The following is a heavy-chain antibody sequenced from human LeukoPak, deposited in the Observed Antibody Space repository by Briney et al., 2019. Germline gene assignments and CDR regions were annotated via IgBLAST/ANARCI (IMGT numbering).Heavy chain of an antibody. D-gene: IGHD2-2*01. J-gene: IGHJ5*02. V-gene: IGHV3-33*01. CDR1: GFTFSSYG. CDR3: ARVNAQRYCSNTSCQNWFDP. CDR2: IWYDGSNK. Sequence: GGSLRLSCAASGFTFSSYGMHWVRQAPGKGLEWVAVIWYDGSNKHYADSVKGRCTISRDNSKDTLYLQMNSLRAEDTAVYYCARVNAQRYCSNTSCQNWFDPWGQGTLVTVSS.